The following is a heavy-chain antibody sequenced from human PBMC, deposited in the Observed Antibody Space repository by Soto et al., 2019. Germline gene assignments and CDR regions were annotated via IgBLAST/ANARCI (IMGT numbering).Heavy chain of an antibody. J-gene: IGHJ4*03. V-gene: IGHV4-38-2*02. CDR1: GDSIISGSY. D-gene: IGHD6-19*01. CDR3: ARVHVMVVAGSTFDY. CDR2: IYHGGTT. Sequence: PSETLSLTCTVSGDSIISGSYWGWIRQPPGEGPEWIASIYHGGTTFYNPSLKSRISISVDTSKNQFSLRLTSVTAADTATYYCARVHVMVVAGSTFDYWGPGTLVTVSS.